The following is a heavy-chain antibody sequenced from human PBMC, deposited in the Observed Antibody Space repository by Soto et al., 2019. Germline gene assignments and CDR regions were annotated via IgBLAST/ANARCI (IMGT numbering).Heavy chain of an antibody. CDR3: ARDPSPAAAIPGWFDP. V-gene: IGHV1-3*01. D-gene: IGHD2-2*02. CDR1: GYTFTSYA. J-gene: IGHJ5*02. CDR2: INAGNGNT. Sequence: GASVKVSCKASGYTFTSYAMHWVRQAPGQRLEWMGWINAGNGNTKYSQKFQGRVTITRDTSASTAYMELSSLRSEDTAVYYCARDPSPAAAIPGWFDPWGQGTLVTVSS.